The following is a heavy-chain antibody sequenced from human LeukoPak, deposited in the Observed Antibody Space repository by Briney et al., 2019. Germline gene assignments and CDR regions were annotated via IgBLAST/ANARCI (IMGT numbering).Heavy chain of an antibody. Sequence: SETLSLTCAVSGYSISSGYYWGWIRQPPGKGLEWIGSIYHSGSTYYNPSLKSRVTISVDTSKNQFSLKLSSVTAADTAVYYCARGTYYYGSGGFDYWGQGTLVTVSS. CDR3: ARGTYYYGSGGFDY. CDR1: GYSISSGYY. J-gene: IGHJ4*02. V-gene: IGHV4-38-2*01. CDR2: IYHSGST. D-gene: IGHD3-10*01.